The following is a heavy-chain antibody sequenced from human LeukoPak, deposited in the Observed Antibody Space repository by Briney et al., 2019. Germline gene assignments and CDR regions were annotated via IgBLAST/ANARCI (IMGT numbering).Heavy chain of an antibody. CDR3: AKDGY. V-gene: IGHV3-9*01. CDR1: GFTFDDYA. J-gene: IGHJ4*02. Sequence: GRSLRLSCAASGFTFDDYAMHWVRQAPGKGLEWVSGISWNSGCIGYADSVKGRFTISRDNAKNSLYLQMNSLRAEDTALYYCAKDGYWGQGTLVTVSS. CDR2: ISWNSGCI.